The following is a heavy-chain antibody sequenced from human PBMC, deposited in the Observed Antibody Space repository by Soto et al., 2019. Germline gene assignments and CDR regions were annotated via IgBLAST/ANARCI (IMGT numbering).Heavy chain of an antibody. Sequence: GEALKISCAASVFTFSNYCMSWVRQAPTKGLEWVANINQDGSERYYLDSVKGRFTISRDNGKSSLYLQMSSLRAEDTAMYYCARGHYGMDVWGPGTTVTVSS. J-gene: IGHJ6*02. CDR3: ARGHYGMDV. CDR2: INQDGSER. V-gene: IGHV3-7*05. CDR1: VFTFSNYC.